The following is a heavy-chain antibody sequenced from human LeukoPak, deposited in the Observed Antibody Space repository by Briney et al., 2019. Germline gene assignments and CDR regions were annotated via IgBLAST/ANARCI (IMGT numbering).Heavy chain of an antibody. V-gene: IGHV4-30-2*01. CDR2: IYHSGST. CDR1: GFTFSSYA. CDR3: ARGGVVRGVIRLGIGWFDP. D-gene: IGHD3-10*01. J-gene: IGHJ5*02. Sequence: LRLSCAASGFTFSSYAMSWVRQAPGKGLEWIGYIYHSGSTYYNPSLKSRVTISVDMSKNQFSLKLSSVTAADTAVYYCARGGVVRGVIRLGIGWFDPWGQGTLVTVSS.